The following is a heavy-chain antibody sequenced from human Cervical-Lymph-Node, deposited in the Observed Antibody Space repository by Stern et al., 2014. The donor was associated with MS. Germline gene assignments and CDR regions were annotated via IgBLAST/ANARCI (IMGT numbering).Heavy chain of an antibody. D-gene: IGHD1-26*01. CDR2: INTNSGAT. V-gene: IGHV1-2*02. Sequence: VQLVESGAEVKQPGASMKVTCKASENTFTGYYIHWVRQAPGQGLEWMGWINTNSGATNDAQRFQDRVSLTSDTSNTLAYMELDRLTSDDTAVYYCARISLGSGIDYWGQGSLVTVSS. CDR1: ENTFTGYY. J-gene: IGHJ4*02. CDR3: ARISLGSGIDY.